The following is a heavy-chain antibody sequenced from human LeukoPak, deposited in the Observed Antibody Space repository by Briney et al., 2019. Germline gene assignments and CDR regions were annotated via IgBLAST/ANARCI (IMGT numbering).Heavy chain of an antibody. J-gene: IGHJ5*02. D-gene: IGHD1-1*01. V-gene: IGHV1-2*02. CDR2: INPNSGGT. CDR3: ATPPAEGYFMGT. Sequence: ASVKVSCKASGYTFTGYYMHWVRQAPGQGLEWMGWINPNSGGTNYAQKFQGRVTMTRDTSISTAYMELSRLKTDDTAVYYCATPPAEGYFMGTWGQGTLVTVSS. CDR1: GYTFTGYY.